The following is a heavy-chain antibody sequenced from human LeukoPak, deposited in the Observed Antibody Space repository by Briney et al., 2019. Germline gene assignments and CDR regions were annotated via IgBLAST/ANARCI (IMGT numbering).Heavy chain of an antibody. V-gene: IGHV1-2*02. CDR3: ARDGVEMATISDY. CDR2: INPNSGGT. Sequence: ASVKVSCKASGYTFTSYYMHWVRQAPGQGLEWMGWINPNSGGTNYAQKFQGRVTMTRDTSISTAYMELSRLRSDDTAVYYCARDGVEMATISDYWGQGTLVTVSS. CDR1: GYTFTSYY. J-gene: IGHJ4*02. D-gene: IGHD5-24*01.